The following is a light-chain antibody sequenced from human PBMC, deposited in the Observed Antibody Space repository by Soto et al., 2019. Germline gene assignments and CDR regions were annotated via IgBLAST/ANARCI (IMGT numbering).Light chain of an antibody. CDR2: AAS. Sequence: EIVLTQSPGTLSLSPGERSTLSCRASQTVSSSFLAWYQQTPGQAPRLLIYAASSRATGIPDRFSGSGSETDFTLIISRLEPEDFALYYCQQYGGSPITFGQGTRLEIK. CDR1: QTVSSSF. CDR3: QQYGGSPIT. V-gene: IGKV3-20*01. J-gene: IGKJ5*01.